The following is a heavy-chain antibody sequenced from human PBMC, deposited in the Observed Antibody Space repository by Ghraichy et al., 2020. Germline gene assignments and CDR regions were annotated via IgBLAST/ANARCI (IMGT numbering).Heavy chain of an antibody. CDR2: ISGSGDST. D-gene: IGHD4-17*01. J-gene: IGHJ6*02. CDR3: AKTTTVTTFYYYYGMDV. CDR1: GFTFSSYA. V-gene: IGHV3-23*01. Sequence: GGSLRLSCAASGFTFSSYAMSWVRQAPGKGLEWVSGISGSGDSTYYADSVKGRFTIFRDNSKNTLYLQMNSLRAEDTAVYYCAKTTTVTTFYYYYGMDVWGQGPTVTVSS.